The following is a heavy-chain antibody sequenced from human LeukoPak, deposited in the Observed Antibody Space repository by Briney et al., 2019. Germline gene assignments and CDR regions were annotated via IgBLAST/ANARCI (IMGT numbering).Heavy chain of an antibody. V-gene: IGHV3-64D*09. Sequence: GRSLRLSCAASGFTFSSYAMHWVRQAPGKGLEYVSAISSNGGSTFYADSVKGRFTISRDTSKNTVYLQMSSLRAEDTAVYYCVREGGATDFDYWGQGTLVTVSS. CDR3: VREGGATDFDY. J-gene: IGHJ4*02. D-gene: IGHD5-24*01. CDR1: GFTFSSYA. CDR2: ISSNGGST.